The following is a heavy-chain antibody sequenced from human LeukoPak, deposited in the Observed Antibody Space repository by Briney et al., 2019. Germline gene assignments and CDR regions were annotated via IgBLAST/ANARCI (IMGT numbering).Heavy chain of an antibody. D-gene: IGHD6-19*01. V-gene: IGHV3-30-3*01. CDR3: ARALSSDRLDY. CDR1: GFTFSSYA. CDR2: ISYDGSNK. J-gene: IGHJ4*02. Sequence: PGRSLRLSCAASGFTFSSYAMHWVRQAPGKGLEWVAVISYDGSNKYYADSVKGRFTISRDNSKNTLYLQMNSLRAEDTAVYYCARALSSDRLDYWGQGTLVTVSS.